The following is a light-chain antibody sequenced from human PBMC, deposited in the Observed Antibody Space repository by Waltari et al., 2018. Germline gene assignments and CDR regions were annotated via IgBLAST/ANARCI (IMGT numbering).Light chain of an antibody. V-gene: IGKV4-1*01. J-gene: IGKJ2*01. CDR3: HQYYSTPYT. CDR2: WAS. CDR1: QSVLYSSNNKNY. Sequence: DIVMTQSPDSLAVSLGERATINCKSSQSVLYSSNNKNYLAWYQQKPGQPPKLLIYWASTRESGVPDRFSGSGSGTDVTLTISSLQAEDVAVYYCHQYYSTPYTFGQGTKLEI.